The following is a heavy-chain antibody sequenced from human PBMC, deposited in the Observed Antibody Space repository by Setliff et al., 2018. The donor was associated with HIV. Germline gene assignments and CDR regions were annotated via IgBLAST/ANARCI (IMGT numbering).Heavy chain of an antibody. J-gene: IGHJ4*02. CDR1: GGTFTRNC. Sequence: SVKVSCKVSGGTFTRNCISWVRQAPGQGLEWMGGIIPIFGTANYAQKFQGRVTITADESTSTAYMELSSLRSEDTAVYYCASGSIDKREYYFDYWGQGTLVTVSS. CDR3: ASGSIDKREYYFDY. V-gene: IGHV1-69*13. CDR2: IIPIFGTA. D-gene: IGHD3-10*01.